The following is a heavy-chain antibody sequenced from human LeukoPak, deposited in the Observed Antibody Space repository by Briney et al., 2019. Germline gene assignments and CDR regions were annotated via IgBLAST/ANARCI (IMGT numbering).Heavy chain of an antibody. CDR3: ASGTTVNWFDP. Sequence: ASVKVSCKASGGTFSSYAISWVRQAPGQGLEWMGGIIPIFGTANYAQKFQGRVTITADKSTSTAYMELSSLRSEDTAVYYCASGTTVNWFDPWGQATLVTVSS. V-gene: IGHV1-69*06. D-gene: IGHD1-1*01. J-gene: IGHJ5*02. CDR2: IIPIFGTA. CDR1: GGTFSSYA.